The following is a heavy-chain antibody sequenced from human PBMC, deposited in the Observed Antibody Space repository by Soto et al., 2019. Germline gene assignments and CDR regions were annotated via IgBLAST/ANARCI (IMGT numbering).Heavy chain of an antibody. J-gene: IGHJ5*02. CDR2: IIPIFGTA. CDR3: AREHDSSGYAHWFDP. V-gene: IGHV1-69*13. D-gene: IGHD3-22*01. CDR1: GGTFSSYA. Sequence: ASVKVSCKASGGTFSSYAISWVRQAPGQGLEWMGGIIPIFGTANYAQKFQGRVTITAXXXXSXXXMXLXXLRXEXTAVYYCAREHDSSGYAHWFDPWGQGTLVTVSS.